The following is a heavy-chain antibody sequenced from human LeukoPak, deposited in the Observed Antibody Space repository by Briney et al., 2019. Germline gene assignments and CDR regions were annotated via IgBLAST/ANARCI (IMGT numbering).Heavy chain of an antibody. D-gene: IGHD2-2*01. CDR3: ARVESVVVPAASFYP. CDR2: ITTIFGTA. CDR1: GGTFSSYA. J-gene: IGHJ5*02. Sequence: SVKVSCKASGGTFSSYAISWVRQAPGQGLEWMGGITTIFGTANYAQTFQGRVTITADESTSTAYMELSSLRSEDTAVYYCARVESVVVPAASFYPWGQGPLVPVSS. V-gene: IGHV1-69*13.